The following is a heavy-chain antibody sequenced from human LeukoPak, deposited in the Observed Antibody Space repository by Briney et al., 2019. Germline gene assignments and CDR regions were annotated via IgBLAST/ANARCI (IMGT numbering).Heavy chain of an antibody. CDR3: ARVRVYSSGWNFDY. J-gene: IGHJ4*02. D-gene: IGHD6-19*01. Sequence: GASVKVSCKASGYTFTDYYVHWVRQAAGQGLEWMGWINSNSGSTSYAQNFQGRVTMTRDTSISTLYVELSSLRSDDTAVYYCARVRVYSSGWNFDYWGQGTLVTVSS. CDR1: GYTFTDYY. V-gene: IGHV1-2*02. CDR2: INSNSGST.